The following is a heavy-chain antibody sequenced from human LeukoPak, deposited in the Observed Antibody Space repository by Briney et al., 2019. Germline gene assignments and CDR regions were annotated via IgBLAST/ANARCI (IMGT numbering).Heavy chain of an antibody. Sequence: ASVKVSCKASGYTFTGYYMHWVRQAPGQGLEWKGWINPNSGGTNYAQKFQGRATMTRDTSISTAYMELSRLRSDDTAVYYCARESIVVVVAATGIDYWGQGTLVTVSS. J-gene: IGHJ4*02. V-gene: IGHV1-2*02. D-gene: IGHD2-15*01. CDR1: GYTFTGYY. CDR3: ARESIVVVVAATGIDY. CDR2: INPNSGGT.